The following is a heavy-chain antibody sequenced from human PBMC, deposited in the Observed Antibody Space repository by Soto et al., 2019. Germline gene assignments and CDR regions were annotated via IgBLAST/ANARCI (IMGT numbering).Heavy chain of an antibody. V-gene: IGHV3-15*01. D-gene: IGHD5-12*01. CDR3: ADMPVATTADY. Sequence: EVQLVESGGGLVKPGGSLRLSCVGSGFTFANAWMNWVRQAPGKGLEWVGLIKTNAEGGTTNYAAPVKGRFTISRDDSKDTVYLHISSLTTEDTAVYYCADMPVATTADYWGRGTLVTVSS. CDR1: GFTFANAW. CDR2: IKTNAEGGTT. J-gene: IGHJ4*02.